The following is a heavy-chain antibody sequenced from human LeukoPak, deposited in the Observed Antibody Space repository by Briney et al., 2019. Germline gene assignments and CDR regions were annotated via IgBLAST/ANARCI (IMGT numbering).Heavy chain of an antibody. Sequence: GGSLRLSCAASGFTVSSNFMAWVRQAPGKGLEWVSAISGSGGSTYYADSVKGRFTISRDNSKNTLYLQMNSLRAEDTAVYYCAKAYGSGSYKTAFDIWGQGTMVTVSS. CDR3: AKAYGSGSYKTAFDI. J-gene: IGHJ3*02. CDR1: GFTVSSNF. CDR2: ISGSGGST. V-gene: IGHV3-23*01. D-gene: IGHD3-10*01.